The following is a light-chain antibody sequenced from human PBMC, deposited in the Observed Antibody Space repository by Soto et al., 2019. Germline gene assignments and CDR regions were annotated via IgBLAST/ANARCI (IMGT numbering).Light chain of an antibody. J-gene: IGKJ1*01. Sequence: EIVMTQSPATPSVSPGERVTLSCRASQSVSSNLAWYQQKPGQAPRLLIYGASTRATGIPARFSGSGSGTEFTLTISSLQSEDFAVYYCQQCNNWPLTFGQGTKVEIK. CDR2: GAS. V-gene: IGKV3-15*01. CDR1: QSVSSN. CDR3: QQCNNWPLT.